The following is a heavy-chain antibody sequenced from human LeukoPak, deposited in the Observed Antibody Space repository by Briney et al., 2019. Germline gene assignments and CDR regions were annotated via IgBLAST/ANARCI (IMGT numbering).Heavy chain of an antibody. V-gene: IGHV3-43*02. CDR1: GFPFDDYA. CDR2: IFGDGLGT. J-gene: IGHJ3*01. Sequence: GGSLRLSCTASGFPFDDYAMHWVRQAPGKGLEWVSRIFGDGLGTYYADSVKGRFTISRDNYKNSLYLQMNSLTTEDTALYYCAKNSGYSGRYSFEDWGQGTMVTVSS. D-gene: IGHD6-13*01. CDR3: AKNSGYSGRYSFED.